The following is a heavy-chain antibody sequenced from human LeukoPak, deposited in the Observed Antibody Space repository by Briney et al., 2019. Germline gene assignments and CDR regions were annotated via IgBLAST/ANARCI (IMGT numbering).Heavy chain of an antibody. D-gene: IGHD3-10*01. CDR1: GFTFSSYS. J-gene: IGHJ4*02. V-gene: IGHV3-21*01. CDR3: ARGCALWFGELWYYFDY. Sequence: KPGGSLRLSCAASGFTFSSYSMNWVRQAPGKGLEWVSSISSSSSYIYYADSVKGRLTISRDNAKNSLYLQMNSLRAEDKAVYYCARGCALWFGELWYYFDYWGQGPLVTVSS. CDR2: ISSSSSYI.